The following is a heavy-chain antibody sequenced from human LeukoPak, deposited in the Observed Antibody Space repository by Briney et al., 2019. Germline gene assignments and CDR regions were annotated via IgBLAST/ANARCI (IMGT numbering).Heavy chain of an antibody. D-gene: IGHD3-22*01. CDR2: IYYSGST. CDR3: ARRGYYDSDVWFDP. CDR1: GGSISSSSYY. Sequence: SSETLSLTCTVSGGSISSSSYYWGWIRQPPGKGLEWIGSIYYSGSTYYNPSLKSRVTISVDTSKNQFSLKLSSVTAADTAVYYCARRGYYDSDVWFDPWGQGTLVTVSS. J-gene: IGHJ5*02. V-gene: IGHV4-39*01.